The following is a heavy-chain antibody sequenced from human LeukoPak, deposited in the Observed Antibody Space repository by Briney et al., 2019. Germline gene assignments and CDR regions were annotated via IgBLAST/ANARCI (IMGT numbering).Heavy chain of an antibody. D-gene: IGHD6-19*01. CDR1: GLSFNSYT. CDR3: ARGQQWLVPFDY. V-gene: IGHV3-7*01. CDR2: IKQDGSEK. J-gene: IGHJ4*02. Sequence: GGSLRLSCAASGLSFNSYTMNWVRQAPGKGLEWVANIKQDGSEKYYVDSVKGRFTISRDNAKNSLYLQMNSLRAEDTAVYYCARGQQWLVPFDYWGQGTLVTVSS.